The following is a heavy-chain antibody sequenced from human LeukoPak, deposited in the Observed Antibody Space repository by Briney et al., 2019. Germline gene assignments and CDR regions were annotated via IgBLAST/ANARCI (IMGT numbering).Heavy chain of an antibody. J-gene: IGHJ4*02. Sequence: SETLSLTCTVSGGSISSSSYYWGWIRQPPGKGLEWIGGIYYSGSTYYNPSLKSRVTISVDTSKNQFSLKLSSVTAADTAVYYCARMVVDLNFDYWGQGTLVTVSS. D-gene: IGHD2-15*01. CDR3: ARMVVDLNFDY. V-gene: IGHV4-39*01. CDR2: IYYSGST. CDR1: GGSISSSSYY.